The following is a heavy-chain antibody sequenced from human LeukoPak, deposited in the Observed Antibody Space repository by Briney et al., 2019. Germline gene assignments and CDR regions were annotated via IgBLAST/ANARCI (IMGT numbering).Heavy chain of an antibody. Sequence: SETLSLTCTVSGYSISSGYYWGWSRQPPGKGLERIGSIYHSGSTYYSPSLKSRVTISVDTSKNQFSLKLSSVTAADTAVYYCARAHYYDSSGYSPPAYFDYWGQGTLVTVSS. CDR1: GYSISSGYY. CDR2: IYHSGST. V-gene: IGHV4-38-2*02. D-gene: IGHD3-22*01. CDR3: ARAHYYDSSGYSPPAYFDY. J-gene: IGHJ4*02.